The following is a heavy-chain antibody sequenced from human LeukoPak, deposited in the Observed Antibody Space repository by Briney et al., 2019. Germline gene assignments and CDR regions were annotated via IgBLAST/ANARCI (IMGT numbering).Heavy chain of an antibody. CDR2: IYTSGST. J-gene: IGHJ4*02. Sequence: SQTLSLTCTVSGGSMSSSSYYWSWIRQPAGKGLEWIGRIYTSGSTTYNPSLKSRVTISLDTSKSQFSLKLSSVTAADTAVYYCARVFCSGGNCYHFDYWGQGTLVTVSS. CDR3: ARVFCSGGNCYHFDY. V-gene: IGHV4-61*02. D-gene: IGHD2-15*01. CDR1: GGSMSSSSYY.